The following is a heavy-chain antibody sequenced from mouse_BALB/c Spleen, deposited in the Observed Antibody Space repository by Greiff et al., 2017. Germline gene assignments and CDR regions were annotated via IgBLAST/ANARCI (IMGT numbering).Heavy chain of an antibody. CDR2: ISSGGTNT. D-gene: IGHD2-12*01. J-gene: IGHJ3*01. CDR3: AIGDDGTWFAY. Sequence: EVKLVESGGGLVKPGGSLKLSCAASGFTFSSYAMSWVRQTPEKRLEWVATISSGGTNTYYPDSVKGRFTISRDNAKNTLHLQMSSLRSEDTAMYYCAIGDDGTWFAYWGQGTLVTVSA. CDR1: GFTFSSYA. V-gene: IGHV5-9-3*01.